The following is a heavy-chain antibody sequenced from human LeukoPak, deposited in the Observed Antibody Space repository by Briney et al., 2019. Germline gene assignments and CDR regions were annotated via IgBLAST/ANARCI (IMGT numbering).Heavy chain of an antibody. Sequence: PSETLSLTCTVSGGSISSSSYYWGWIRQPPGKGLEWIGSIYYSGSTYYNPSLKSRVTISVDTSKNQFSLKLSSVTAADTAVYYCARDPRGYCSGGSCYRGAGGFDYWGQGTLVTVSS. CDR1: GGSISSSSYY. V-gene: IGHV4-39*07. J-gene: IGHJ4*02. CDR3: ARDPRGYCSGGSCYRGAGGFDY. D-gene: IGHD2-15*01. CDR2: IYYSGST.